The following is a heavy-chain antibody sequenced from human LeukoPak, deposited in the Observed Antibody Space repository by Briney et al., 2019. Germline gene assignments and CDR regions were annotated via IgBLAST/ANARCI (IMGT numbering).Heavy chain of an antibody. Sequence: SVKVSCKASGRTFSSYAISWVRQAPGQGLEWMGGIIPIFGTANYAQKFQGRVTITADESTSTAYMELSSLRSEDTAVYYCARDRGIAAAGKDFDYWGQGTLVTVSS. CDR1: GRTFSSYA. D-gene: IGHD6-13*01. CDR3: ARDRGIAAAGKDFDY. J-gene: IGHJ4*02. CDR2: IIPIFGTA. V-gene: IGHV1-69*01.